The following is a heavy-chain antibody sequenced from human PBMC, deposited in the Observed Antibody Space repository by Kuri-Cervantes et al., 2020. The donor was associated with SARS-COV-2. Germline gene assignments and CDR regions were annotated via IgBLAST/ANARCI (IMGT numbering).Heavy chain of an antibody. V-gene: IGHV4-34*01. D-gene: IGHD6-19*01. CDR1: GGSFSGYY. CDR2: INHTGGT. CDR3: ARGNGAVATSGYWYFDL. Sequence: SETLSLTCGVYGGSFSGYYWSWIRQSPGKGLEWIGEINHTGGTKYNPSLKSRVTISVDTSKNQFSLKLSSVTAADTAMYFCARGNGAVATSGYWYFDLWGRGTLVTVSS. J-gene: IGHJ2*01.